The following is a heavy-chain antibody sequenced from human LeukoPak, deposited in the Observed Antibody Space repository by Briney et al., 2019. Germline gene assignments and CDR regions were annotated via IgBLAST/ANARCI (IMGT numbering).Heavy chain of an antibody. CDR2: IKQDGSEK. CDR3: ASTPSSTRVELPNY. CDR1: GFTFSSYW. D-gene: IGHD2-2*01. J-gene: IGHJ4*02. Sequence: GGSLRLSCAASGFTFSSYWMNWVRQAPGKGLEWVANIKQDGSEKYYVDSVKGRFTISRDNAKNSLYLQMNSLRAEDTAVYYCASTPSSTRVELPNYWGQGTLVTVSS. V-gene: IGHV3-7*01.